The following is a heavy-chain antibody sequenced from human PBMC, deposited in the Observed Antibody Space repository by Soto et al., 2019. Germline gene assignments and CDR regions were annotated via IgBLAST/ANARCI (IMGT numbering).Heavy chain of an antibody. Sequence: GGSLRLSCASSGFTFSNAWMNWVRQAPGKGLEWVGRIKSKTDGGTTDYAAPVKGRFTISRDDSKNTLYLQMNSLKTEDTAVYYCTADPYAAMVTWRAFDIWGQGTMVTVSS. V-gene: IGHV3-15*07. CDR2: IKSKTDGGTT. CDR3: TADPYAAMVTWRAFDI. CDR1: GFTFSNAW. J-gene: IGHJ3*02. D-gene: IGHD5-18*01.